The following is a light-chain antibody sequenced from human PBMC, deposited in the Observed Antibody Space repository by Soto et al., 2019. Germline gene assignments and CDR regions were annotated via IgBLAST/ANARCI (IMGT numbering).Light chain of an antibody. CDR2: KAS. CDR1: QSISSW. V-gene: IGKV1-5*03. Sequence: DIQMTQSPSTLSAFVGDRVTITCRASQSISSWWAWYQQKPGKAPKLLIYKASNLVSGVPSRFSGSGSGTEFTLTISSLQPDDFATCYFQQYNSYPWTFGQGTKVEIK. J-gene: IGKJ1*01. CDR3: QQYNSYPWT.